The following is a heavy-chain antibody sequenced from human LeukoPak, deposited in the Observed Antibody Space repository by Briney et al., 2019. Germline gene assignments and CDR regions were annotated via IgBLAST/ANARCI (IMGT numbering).Heavy chain of an antibody. CDR1: GFTFTSYA. CDR2: ISGSGGST. CDR3: AKDSDWNDVGGFDY. V-gene: IGHV3-23*01. J-gene: IGHJ4*02. D-gene: IGHD1-1*01. Sequence: GGSLRLSCAASGFTFTSYAMSWVRQAPGKGLEWVSAISGSGGSTYYADSVKGRFTISRDNSKNTLYLQMNSLRAEDTAVYYCAKDSDWNDVGGFDYWGQGTLVTVSS.